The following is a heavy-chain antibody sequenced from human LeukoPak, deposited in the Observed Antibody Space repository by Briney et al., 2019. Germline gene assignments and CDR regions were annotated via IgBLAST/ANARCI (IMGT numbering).Heavy chain of an antibody. CDR3: AKERDYGPADY. CDR1: GFTFSSYS. J-gene: IGHJ4*02. Sequence: GGSLRLSCAASGFTFSSYSMNWVRQAPGKGLEWVSGLSGSGGSTDYADSVKGRFTVSRDNSKSTLFLQMNSLRAEDTAIYYCAKERDYGPADYWGQGTLVTVSS. CDR2: LSGSGGST. D-gene: IGHD4/OR15-4a*01. V-gene: IGHV3-23*01.